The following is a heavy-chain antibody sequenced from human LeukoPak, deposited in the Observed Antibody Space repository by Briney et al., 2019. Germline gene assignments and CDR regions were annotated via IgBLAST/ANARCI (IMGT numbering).Heavy chain of an antibody. CDR2: IYTSGST. J-gene: IGHJ4*02. Sequence: SETLSLTCTVSGGSISSYYWTWLRQPAGKGLEWIGRIYTSGSTNYNPSLNSRVTMSVDTSKKQFSLQLSSVTAADTAVYYCARQIAVAGKAGIDYWGQGTLVTVSS. CDR1: GGSISSYY. D-gene: IGHD6-19*01. CDR3: ARQIAVAGKAGIDY. V-gene: IGHV4-4*07.